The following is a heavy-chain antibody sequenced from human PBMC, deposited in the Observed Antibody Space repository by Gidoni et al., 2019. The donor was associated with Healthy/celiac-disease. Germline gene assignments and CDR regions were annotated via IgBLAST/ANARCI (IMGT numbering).Heavy chain of an antibody. D-gene: IGHD6-19*01. CDR2: FDPEDGET. CDR3: ATVGRSSSMWYFDL. J-gene: IGHJ2*01. Sequence: QVPLVQSGAAVTKPGASVKVSCKVSGYPLTELSMHWVRQAPGKGLEWMGGFDPEDGETIYAQKFQGRVTMTEDTSTDTAYMELSSLRSEDTAVYDCATVGRSSSMWYFDLWGRGTLVTVSS. V-gene: IGHV1-24*01. CDR1: GYPLTELS.